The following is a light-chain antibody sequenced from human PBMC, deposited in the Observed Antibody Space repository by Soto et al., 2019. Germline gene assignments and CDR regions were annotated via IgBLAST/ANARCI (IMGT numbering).Light chain of an antibody. CDR1: RSVSSSY. J-gene: IGKJ1*01. CDR2: STS. V-gene: IGKV3-20*01. CDR3: QYYANSPRT. Sequence: EVVLTQSPGTLSLSPGERATLSCRASRSVSSSYLAWFQQKPGQAPRLLISSTSSRATAIPDRFSGSGSGTDFTLTISRLEPEDFAVYYCQYYANSPRTFGQGTKVEIK.